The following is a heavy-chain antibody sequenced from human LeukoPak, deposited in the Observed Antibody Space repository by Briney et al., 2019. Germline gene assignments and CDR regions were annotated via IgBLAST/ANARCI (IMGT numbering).Heavy chain of an antibody. CDR1: GYSFTSYW. Sequence: GESLKISCKGSGYSFTSYWIGWVRQMPGKGLEWMGFTYPGDSETRYSPSFQGQVTISADRSISTAYLQLTSLKASDTAMYYCARQSNWGLSYWGQGTLVTVSS. CDR2: TYPGDSET. V-gene: IGHV5-51*01. D-gene: IGHD7-27*01. J-gene: IGHJ4*02. CDR3: ARQSNWGLSY.